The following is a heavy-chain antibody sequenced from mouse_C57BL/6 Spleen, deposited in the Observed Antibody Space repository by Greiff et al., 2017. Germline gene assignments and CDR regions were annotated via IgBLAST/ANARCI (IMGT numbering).Heavy chain of an antibody. CDR1: GFTFSDYG. J-gene: IGHJ4*01. CDR3: ANLLLDYYAMDY. CDR2: ISSGSSTI. D-gene: IGHD2-1*01. Sequence: EVQLVESGGGLVKPGGSLKLSCAASGFTFSDYGMHWVRQAPEKGLEWVAYISSGSSTIYYADTVKGRFTISRDNAKNTLFLQMTSLRSEDTAMYYCANLLLDYYAMDYWGQGTSVTVSS. V-gene: IGHV5-17*01.